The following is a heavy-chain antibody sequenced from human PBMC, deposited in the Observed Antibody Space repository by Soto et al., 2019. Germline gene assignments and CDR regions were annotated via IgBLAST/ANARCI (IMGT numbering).Heavy chain of an antibody. CDR3: AREVGYDFIARFDP. CDR2: INPNSGGT. D-gene: IGHD3-3*01. V-gene: IGHV1-2*04. J-gene: IGHJ5*02. Sequence: QVQLVQSGAEVTKPGASVKVSCKASGYTFTGYYMHWVRQAPGQGLEWMGWINPNSGGTNYAQKFQGWVTMTRDTSISTAYMELSRLRSDDTAVYYCAREVGYDFIARFDPWGQGTLVTVSS. CDR1: GYTFTGYY.